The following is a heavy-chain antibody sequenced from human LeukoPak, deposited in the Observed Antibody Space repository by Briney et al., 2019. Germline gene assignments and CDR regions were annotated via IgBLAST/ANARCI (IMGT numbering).Heavy chain of an antibody. J-gene: IGHJ6*03. Sequence: ASVKVSCKASGYTFTGYYMHWVRQAPGQGREWMGWINPNSGGTNYAQKFQGRVTMTRDTSISTAYMELSRLRSDDTAVYYCAREDVVPAAKYYYYYMDVWGKGTTVTVSS. CDR2: INPNSGGT. V-gene: IGHV1-2*02. CDR3: AREDVVPAAKYYYYYMDV. CDR1: GYTFTGYY. D-gene: IGHD2-2*01.